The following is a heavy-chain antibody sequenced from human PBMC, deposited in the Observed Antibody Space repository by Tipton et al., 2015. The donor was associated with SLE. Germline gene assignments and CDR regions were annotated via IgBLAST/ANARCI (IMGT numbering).Heavy chain of an antibody. J-gene: IGHJ4*02. CDR2: INHSGST. V-gene: IGHV4-34*01. CDR3: ARDGGVNDY. D-gene: IGHD2-8*01. Sequence: TLSLTCAVYGGSFNSHYWSWMRQPPGKGLEWIGEINHSGSTNYNPSLKSRVTISVDTSKNQFSLKLSSVTAADTAAYYCARDGGVNDYWGQGTLVTVSS. CDR1: GGSFNSHY.